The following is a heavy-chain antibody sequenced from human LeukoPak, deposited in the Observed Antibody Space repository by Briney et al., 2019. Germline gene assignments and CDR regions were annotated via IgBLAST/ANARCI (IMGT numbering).Heavy chain of an antibody. CDR3: ARERYSSSPRGAFDI. J-gene: IGHJ3*02. D-gene: IGHD6-6*01. Sequence: GGSLRLSCAASGFTFSSYEMNWVRQAPGKGLEWVSYISSSGSTIYYADSVKGRFTISRDNAKNSLYLQMNSLRAEDTAVYYCARERYSSSPRGAFDIWGQGTMVTVSS. V-gene: IGHV3-48*03. CDR1: GFTFSSYE. CDR2: ISSSGSTI.